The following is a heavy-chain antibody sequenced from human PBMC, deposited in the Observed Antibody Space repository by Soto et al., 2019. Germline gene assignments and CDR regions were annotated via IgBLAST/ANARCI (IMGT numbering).Heavy chain of an antibody. CDR1: GGSFSGYY. D-gene: IGHD4-17*01. J-gene: IGHJ4*02. Sequence: SETLSLTCAVYGGSFSGYYCSWIRQPPGKGLEWIGEINHSGSTNYNPSLKSRVTISVDTSKNQFSLKLSSVTAADTAVYYCARVHGMTTVTTIDYWGQGTLVTVSS. CDR2: INHSGST. V-gene: IGHV4-34*01. CDR3: ARVHGMTTVTTIDY.